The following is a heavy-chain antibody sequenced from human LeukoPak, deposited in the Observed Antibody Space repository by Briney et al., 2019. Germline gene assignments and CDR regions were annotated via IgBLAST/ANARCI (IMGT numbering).Heavy chain of an antibody. CDR3: ARDGYYYDSSGYTEYYFDY. CDR1: GGTFSSYA. Sequence: SVKVSCKASGGTFSSYAISRVRQAPGQGLEWMGGIIPIFGTANYAQKFQGRVTITADESTSTAYMELSSLRSEDTAVYYCARDGYYYDSSGYTEYYFDYWGQGTLVTVSS. D-gene: IGHD3-22*01. V-gene: IGHV1-69*13. CDR2: IIPIFGTA. J-gene: IGHJ4*02.